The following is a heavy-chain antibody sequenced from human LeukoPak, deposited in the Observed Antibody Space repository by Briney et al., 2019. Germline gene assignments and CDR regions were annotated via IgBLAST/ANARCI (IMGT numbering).Heavy chain of an antibody. CDR2: IIPIFGTA. V-gene: IGHV1-69*13. CDR1: GGTFRSYA. J-gene: IGHJ3*02. D-gene: IGHD2-15*01. CDR3: ARDGKAATDAFDI. Sequence: SVKVSCKASGGTFRSYAISWVRQAPGQGLEWMGGIIPIFGTANYAQKFQGRVTITADESTSTAYMELSSLRSEDTAVYYCARDGKAATDAFDIWGQGTMVTVSS.